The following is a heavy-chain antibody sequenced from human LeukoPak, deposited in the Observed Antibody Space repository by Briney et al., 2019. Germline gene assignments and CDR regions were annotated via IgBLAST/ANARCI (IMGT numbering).Heavy chain of an antibody. D-gene: IGHD6-19*01. CDR2: IDTGGSST. J-gene: IGHJ4*02. V-gene: IGHV3-74*01. CDR1: GFSFSQYP. Sequence: GGSLRLSCAVSGFSFSQYPMDWVRQAPGKGLMWVSRIDTGGSSTYYADSMKGRFTISRDNAKNTLYLQMNSLRAEDTAVYYCARPAGAVPDEYWGQGILVTVSS. CDR3: ARPAGAVPDEY.